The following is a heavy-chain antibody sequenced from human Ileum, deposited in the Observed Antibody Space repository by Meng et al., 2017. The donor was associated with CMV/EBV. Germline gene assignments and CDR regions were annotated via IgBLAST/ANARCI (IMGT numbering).Heavy chain of an antibody. D-gene: IGHD3-10*01. CDR1: LTGRGAW. V-gene: IGHV3-15*01. CDR2: ITSKVDGGTI. CDR3: GFGSGYTSGNYYAGT. J-gene: IGHJ4*02. Sequence: LTGRGAWMDWVRQGPGKGLEWVGRITSKVDGGTIDYAAPVKGRFTISRDDSKDTLYLEVNSLRIEDTAVYHCGFGSGYTSGNYYAGTWGQGTLVTVSS.